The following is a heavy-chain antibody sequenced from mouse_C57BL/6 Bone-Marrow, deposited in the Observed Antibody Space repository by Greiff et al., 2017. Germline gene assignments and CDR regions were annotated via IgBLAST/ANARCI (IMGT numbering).Heavy chain of an antibody. J-gene: IGHJ1*03. Sequence: VQLQQSVAELVRPGASVKLSCTASGFNIKNTYMHWVKQRPEQGLEWIGRIDPANGNTKYAPKFQGKATITADTSSNTAYLQLSSLTSEDTAISYCPYSNYGGLYFDVWGTGTTVTVSS. CDR1: GFNIKNTY. V-gene: IGHV14-3*01. D-gene: IGHD2-5*01. CDR3: PYSNYGGLYFDV. CDR2: IDPANGNT.